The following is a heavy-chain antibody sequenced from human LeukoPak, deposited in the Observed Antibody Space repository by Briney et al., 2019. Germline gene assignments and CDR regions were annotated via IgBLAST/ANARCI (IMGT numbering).Heavy chain of an antibody. CDR2: IWYDGSNK. V-gene: IGHV3-33*01. CDR3: ARDQDGYYYFDY. D-gene: IGHD4-17*01. CDR1: GFTFSSYG. J-gene: IGHJ4*02. Sequence: GRSLRLSCAASGFTFSSYGMHWVRQVPGKGLEWVAVIWYDGSNKYYADSVKGRFTISRDNSKNTLYLQMNSLRAEDTAVYYCARDQDGYYYFDYWGQGTLVTVSS.